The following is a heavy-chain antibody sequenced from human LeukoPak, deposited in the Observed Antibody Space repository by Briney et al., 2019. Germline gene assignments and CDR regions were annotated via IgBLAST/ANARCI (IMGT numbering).Heavy chain of an antibody. CDR2: IYYSGST. V-gene: IGHV4-39*07. J-gene: IGHJ4*02. CDR1: GGSISSSSYY. CDR3: ARVRVLMVYAMDY. D-gene: IGHD2-8*01. Sequence: SETLSLTCTVSGGSISSSSYYWGWIRQPPGKGLEWIGSIYYSGSTYYNPSLKSRVTISVDTSKNQFSLKLSSVTAADTAVYYCARVRVLMVYAMDYWGQGTLV.